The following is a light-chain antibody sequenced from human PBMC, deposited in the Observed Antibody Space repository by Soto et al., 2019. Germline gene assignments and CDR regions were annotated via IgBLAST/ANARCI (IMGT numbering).Light chain of an antibody. J-gene: IGKJ2*01. V-gene: IGKV3-11*01. Sequence: EVVWTQSPATLSLSPGARATLSCRASQSVNSYLAWYQQKPGQAPRLVIHDGSNRANGIPARFSGSGSGTDFTLTISSLEPEDFAVYYCQQRNTWPRYTLGQGTKLEIK. CDR3: QQRNTWPRYT. CDR1: QSVNSY. CDR2: DGS.